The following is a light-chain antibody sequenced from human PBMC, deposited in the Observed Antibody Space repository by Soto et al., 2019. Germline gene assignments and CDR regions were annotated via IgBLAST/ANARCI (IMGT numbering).Light chain of an antibody. CDR1: SSNIGAGYP. V-gene: IGLV1-40*01. CDR2: GNT. CDR3: QSYDSSLSGLV. J-gene: IGLJ3*02. Sequence: QSVLTQPPSVSGAPGQRVTVSCIGSSSNIGAGYPVHWYQQLPGTAPKLLIYGNTNRPSGVPDRFSGSKSATSASLAITWLQAEDEADYYCQSYDSSLSGLVFGGGTKVTVL.